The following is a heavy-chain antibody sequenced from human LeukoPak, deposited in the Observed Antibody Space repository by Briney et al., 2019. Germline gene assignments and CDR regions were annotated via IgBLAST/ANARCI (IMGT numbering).Heavy chain of an antibody. V-gene: IGHV1-8*01. CDR1: GYTFTSYD. CDR3: ARDGSHSGSYYLSYYYGMDV. J-gene: IGHJ6*02. CDR2: MNPNSGNT. Sequence: ASVKVSCKASGYTFTSYDINWVRQATGQGLEWMGWMNPNSGNTGYAQKFQGRVTMTRNTSISTAYMELSSLRSEDTAVYYCARDGSHSGSYYLSYYYGMDVWGQGTTVTVSS. D-gene: IGHD1-26*01.